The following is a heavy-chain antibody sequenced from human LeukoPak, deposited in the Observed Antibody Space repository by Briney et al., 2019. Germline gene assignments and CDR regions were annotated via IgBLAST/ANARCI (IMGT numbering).Heavy chain of an antibody. Sequence: WETLSLTCAVSGYSISSGYYWGWIRQPPGKGLEWIGSIYHSGSTFYNPSLKSRVTISVDTSKNQFSLKLSSVTAADTAVYYCARHPDSSGYYIGYWGQGTLVTVSS. CDR1: GYSISSGYY. D-gene: IGHD3-22*01. J-gene: IGHJ4*02. CDR3: ARHPDSSGYYIGY. V-gene: IGHV4-38-2*01. CDR2: IYHSGST.